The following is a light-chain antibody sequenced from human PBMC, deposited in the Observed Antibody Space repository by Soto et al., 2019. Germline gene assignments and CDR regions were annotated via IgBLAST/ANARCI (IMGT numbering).Light chain of an antibody. Sequence: DILMTQSPSTLSASVGDRVTISCRASQSISNSLAWYQRKPGKAPKLLIYKASSLERRVPSRFTGSGSGTDFTLTISILQPDDFATYYCQHYNSYYTFGQGTKLEIK. CDR3: QHYNSYYT. CDR1: QSISNS. CDR2: KAS. J-gene: IGKJ2*01. V-gene: IGKV1-5*03.